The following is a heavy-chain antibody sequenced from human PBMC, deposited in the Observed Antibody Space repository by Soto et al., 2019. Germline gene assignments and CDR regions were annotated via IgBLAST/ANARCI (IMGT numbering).Heavy chain of an antibody. CDR3: ARGLPGYCSGGSCYNWFDP. D-gene: IGHD2-15*01. J-gene: IGHJ5*02. Sequence: QVQLVQSGAEVKKPGASVKVSCKASGYTFTSYDINWVRQATGQGLEWMGWMNPNSGNTGYAQKFQGRVTMTRNTSISTAYMELSSLRSEDPAVYYCARGLPGYCSGGSCYNWFDPWGQGTLVTVSS. CDR1: GYTFTSYD. V-gene: IGHV1-8*01. CDR2: MNPNSGNT.